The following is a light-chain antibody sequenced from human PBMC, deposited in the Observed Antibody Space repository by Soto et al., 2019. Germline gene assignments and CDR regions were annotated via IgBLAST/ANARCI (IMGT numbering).Light chain of an antibody. CDR3: QHHNSYPLT. CDR2: AAS. J-gene: IGKJ4*01. Sequence: DIQLTQSPSFLSASVGDRVTITCRASQGIYSHLAWYQQKPGKAPKLLTYAASTLQSGVPSRFSGSRSGTDFTLTVSSLQPDDCATYYCQHHNSYPLTFGGGTKVEIK. V-gene: IGKV1-9*01. CDR1: QGIYSH.